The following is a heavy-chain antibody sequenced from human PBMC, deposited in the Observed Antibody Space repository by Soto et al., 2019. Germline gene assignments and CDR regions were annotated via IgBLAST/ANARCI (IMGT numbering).Heavy chain of an antibody. V-gene: IGHV4-59*01. J-gene: IGHJ6*02. Sequence: SETLSLTCTVSGGSISSYYWSWIRQPPGKGLEWIGYIYYSGSTNYNPSLKSRVTISVDTSKNQFSLKLSSVTAADTAVYYCARDVTMVRGATRGMDVWGQGTTVTVSS. CDR2: IYYSGST. D-gene: IGHD3-10*01. CDR1: GGSISSYY. CDR3: ARDVTMVRGATRGMDV.